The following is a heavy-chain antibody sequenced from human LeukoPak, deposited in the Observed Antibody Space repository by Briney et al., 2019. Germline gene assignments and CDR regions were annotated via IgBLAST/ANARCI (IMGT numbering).Heavy chain of an antibody. D-gene: IGHD3-10*01. V-gene: IGHV3-23*01. CDR3: GTGIWFGDGYYGMDV. CDR1: GFTFSSYA. CDR2: ISGGGGST. Sequence: GGSLRLSCAASGFTFSSYAMCWVRQAPGKGLGWVSAISGGGGSTYYADSVKGRFTIARDNSRNTLYVQMNSLRAEDTAVYYCGTGIWFGDGYYGMDVWGKGTTVTVSS. J-gene: IGHJ6*04.